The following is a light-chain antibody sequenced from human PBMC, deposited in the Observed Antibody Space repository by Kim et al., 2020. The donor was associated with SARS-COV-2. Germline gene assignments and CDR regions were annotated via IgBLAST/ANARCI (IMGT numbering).Light chain of an antibody. CDR1: QSVSSSY. CDR3: QQYGSSPYS. J-gene: IGKJ2*03. V-gene: IGKV3-20*01. CDR2: GAS. Sequence: LSPGERATRSCRASQSVSSSYLAWYQQKPGQAPRLLLYGASSRATGIPDRFSGSGSGTDFTLTISRLEPEDFAVYYCQQYGSSPYSFGQGTKLEIK.